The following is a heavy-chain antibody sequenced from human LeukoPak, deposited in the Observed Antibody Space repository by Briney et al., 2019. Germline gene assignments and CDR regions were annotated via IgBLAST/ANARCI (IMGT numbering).Heavy chain of an antibody. CDR2: ISNSDGST. V-gene: IGHV3-23*01. CDR3: ARGMTTVTNFDY. J-gene: IGHJ4*02. D-gene: IGHD4-17*01. CDR1: GFTFSSYA. Sequence: AGGSLRLSCAASGFTFSSYAMSWVRQAPGKGLEWVSTISNSDGSTYYADSVKGRFTISRDNSKNTLYLQMNSLRAEDTAVYYCARGMTTVTNFDYWGQGTLVTVSS.